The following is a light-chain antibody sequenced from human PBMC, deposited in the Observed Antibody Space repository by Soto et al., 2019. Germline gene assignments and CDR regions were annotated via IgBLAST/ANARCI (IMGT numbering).Light chain of an antibody. Sequence: DIVMTQSPLTLPVTPGEPASISCRSSQSLLHSNGYNYLDWYLQKPGQSPQLLIYLGSNRASGVPDRFSGSGLGTNSTLKISRVEAEDVGFYYCMQGLHSPLTFGGGTKVEIK. CDR2: LGS. J-gene: IGKJ4*01. CDR3: MQGLHSPLT. V-gene: IGKV2-28*01. CDR1: QSLLHSNGYNY.